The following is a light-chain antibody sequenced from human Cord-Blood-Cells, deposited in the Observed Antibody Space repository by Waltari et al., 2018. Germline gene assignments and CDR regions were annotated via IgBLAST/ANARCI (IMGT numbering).Light chain of an antibody. CDR2: YAS. CDR1: QSVSSY. V-gene: IGKV3-11*01. Sequence: IVLTQSPATLSLSPGERATLSCRASQSVSSYLAWYQQKPGQAPSLLIYYASNRATGIPARFSGSGSGTDFTLTISSLEPEDFAVYYCQQRSNWPMYTFGQGTKLEIK. CDR3: QQRSNWPMYT. J-gene: IGKJ2*01.